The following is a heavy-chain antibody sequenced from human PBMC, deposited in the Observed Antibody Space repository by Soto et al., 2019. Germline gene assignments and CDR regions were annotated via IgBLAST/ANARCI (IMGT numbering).Heavy chain of an antibody. D-gene: IGHD2-2*01. CDR2: IRSKGNTYAT. CDR3: TKPIPASVYYYGMDV. CDR1: GFALSGST. Sequence: EVQLVETGGGLVQPGGSLKLSCAASGFALSGSTMHWVRQASGKGLEWVGRIRSKGNTYATSYAASVQGRFTISRDVSKNTAFLEMNSLKTEDTAVYYCTKPIPASVYYYGMDVWGQGTTGTVSS. V-gene: IGHV3-73*02. J-gene: IGHJ6*02.